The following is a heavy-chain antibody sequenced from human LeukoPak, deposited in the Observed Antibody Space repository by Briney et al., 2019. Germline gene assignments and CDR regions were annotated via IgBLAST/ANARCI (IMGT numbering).Heavy chain of an antibody. J-gene: IGHJ5*02. V-gene: IGHV1-24*01. CDR3: ATSSSGSYTDGWFDP. CDR1: GYTLTELS. Sequence: ASVKVSCKVSGYTLTELSMHWVRQAPGKGLEWMGGFDPEDGETIYAQKFQGRVTMTEDTSTDTAYMELSSLRPEDTAVYYCATSSSGSYTDGWFDPWGQGTLVTVSS. D-gene: IGHD3-10*01. CDR2: FDPEDGET.